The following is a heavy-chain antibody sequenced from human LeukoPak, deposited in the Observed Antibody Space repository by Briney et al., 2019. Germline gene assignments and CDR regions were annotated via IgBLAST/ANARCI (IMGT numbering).Heavy chain of an antibody. CDR1: GYSISSGYY. J-gene: IGHJ4*02. CDR3: ANSEYTSSHGGNDY. CDR2: IYHSGST. V-gene: IGHV4-38-2*02. Sequence: SETLSLTCTVSGYSISSGYYWGWIRQPPGKGLEWIGSIYHSGSTYYNPSLKSRVTISVDTSKNQFSLKLSSVTAADTAVYYCANSEYTSSHGGNDYWGQGTLVTVSS. D-gene: IGHD2/OR15-2a*01.